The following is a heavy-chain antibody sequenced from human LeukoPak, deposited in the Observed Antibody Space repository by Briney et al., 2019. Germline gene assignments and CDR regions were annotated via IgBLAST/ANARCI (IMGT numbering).Heavy chain of an antibody. V-gene: IGHV1-58*02. CDR2: IVLGSGNA. D-gene: IGHD6-13*01. Sequence: GTSVKVSCEASGFTFSTSAMQWVRQARGQRLEWIGWIVLGSGNAKYAQNFQERATNTRDMSKSTAYMELSSLRSEDTAVYFCAAGAAAGYFDYWGQGSLVTVSS. CDR3: AAGAAAGYFDY. CDR1: GFTFSTSA. J-gene: IGHJ4*02.